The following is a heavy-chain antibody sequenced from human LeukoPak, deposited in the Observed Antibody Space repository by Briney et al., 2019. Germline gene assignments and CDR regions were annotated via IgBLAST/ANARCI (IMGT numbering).Heavy chain of an antibody. V-gene: IGHV1-18*01. CDR3: ARDLAFCSSTSCPGFDP. D-gene: IGHD2-2*01. J-gene: IGHJ5*02. Sequence: REASVKVSCKASGYTFTSYGISWVRQAPGQGLEWMGWISAYNGNTNYAQKLQGRVTMTTDTSTSTAYMELRSLRSDDTAVYYCARDLAFCSSTSCPGFDPWGQGTLVTVSS. CDR1: GYTFTSYG. CDR2: ISAYNGNT.